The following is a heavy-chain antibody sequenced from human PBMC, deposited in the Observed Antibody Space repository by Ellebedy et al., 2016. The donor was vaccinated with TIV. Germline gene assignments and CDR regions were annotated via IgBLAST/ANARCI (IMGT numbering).Heavy chain of an antibody. CDR2: INSGSSTI. CDR1: GFTFSSSS. J-gene: IGHJ4*02. CDR3: AKDSSAWYPRFDY. Sequence: GESLKISCAASGFTFSSSSMNWVRQAPGKGLEWVSYINSGSSTIFYADSVKGRFTISRDNAKNSLYLQMNSLRAEDTAVYYCAKDSSAWYPRFDYWGQGALVTVSS. D-gene: IGHD6-13*01. V-gene: IGHV3-48*04.